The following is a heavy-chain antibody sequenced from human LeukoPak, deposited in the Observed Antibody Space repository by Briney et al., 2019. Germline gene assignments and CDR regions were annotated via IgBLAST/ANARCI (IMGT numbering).Heavy chain of an antibody. CDR3: ARGGDGSSWSAPWFDP. CDR2: IIPILGIA. D-gene: IGHD6-13*01. CDR1: GGTFSSYA. Sequence: GASVKVSCKASGGTFSSYAISWVRQAPGQGLEWMGRIIPILGIANYAQKFQGRVTITADKSTSTAYMELSSLRSEDTAVYYCARGGDGSSWSAPWFDPWGQGTLVTVSS. V-gene: IGHV1-69*04. J-gene: IGHJ5*02.